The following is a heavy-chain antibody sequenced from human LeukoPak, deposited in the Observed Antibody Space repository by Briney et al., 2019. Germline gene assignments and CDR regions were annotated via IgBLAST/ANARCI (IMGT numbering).Heavy chain of an antibody. CDR3: ARALGQQLPSRDFDY. J-gene: IGHJ4*02. CDR2: INHSGST. V-gene: IGHV4-34*01. D-gene: IGHD6-13*01. CDR1: GGSFSGYY. Sequence: SETLSLTCAVYGGSFSGYYWSWIRQPPGKGLEWIGEINHSGSTNYNPSLKSRVTISVDTSKNQFSLKLSSVTAADTAVYYCARALGQQLPSRDFDYWGQGTLVTVSS.